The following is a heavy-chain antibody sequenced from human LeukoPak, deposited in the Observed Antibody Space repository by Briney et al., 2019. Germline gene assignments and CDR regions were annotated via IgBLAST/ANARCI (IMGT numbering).Heavy chain of an antibody. D-gene: IGHD3-16*01. CDR2: IKSKSDGGTT. V-gene: IGHV3-15*01. J-gene: IGHJ4*02. CDR1: GFTFSNAW. Sequence: GGSLRLSPAASGFTFSNAWMSWVRQAPGKGLEWVGRIKSKSDGGTTDYAAPVKGRFTISRDDSKNTLYLQMNSLKTEDTAVYYCTGSSWGSYDYWGQGTLVTVSS. CDR3: TGSSWGSYDY.